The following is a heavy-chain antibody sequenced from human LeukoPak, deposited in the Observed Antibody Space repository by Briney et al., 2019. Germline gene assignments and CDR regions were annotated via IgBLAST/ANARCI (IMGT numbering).Heavy chain of an antibody. J-gene: IGHJ6*02. CDR1: GGSISSGDYY. CDR3: ARGPAPVRDSGYYYYGMDV. V-gene: IGHV4-30-4*01. Sequence: SQTLSLTCTVSGGSISSGDYYWSWIRQPPGKGLEWIGYIYYSGSTYYNPSLKSRVTVSVDTSKNQFSLKLSSVTAADTAVYYCARGPAPVRDSGYYYYGMDVWGQGTTVTVSS. CDR2: IYYSGST. D-gene: IGHD1-14*01.